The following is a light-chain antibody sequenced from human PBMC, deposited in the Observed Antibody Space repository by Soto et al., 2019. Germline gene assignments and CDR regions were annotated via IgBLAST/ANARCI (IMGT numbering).Light chain of an antibody. J-gene: IGLJ2*01. CDR1: SRDVGGYNY. V-gene: IGLV2-14*01. Sequence: QSALTQPASMSGSPGQSITISCTGTSRDVGGYNYVSWHQQHPGKAPKVIITEVSNRPSGVSNRFSGSKSGNTASLTISGLQAEDEADYSCSSYISSSTFVVFGGGTKLTVL. CDR2: EVS. CDR3: SSYISSSTFVV.